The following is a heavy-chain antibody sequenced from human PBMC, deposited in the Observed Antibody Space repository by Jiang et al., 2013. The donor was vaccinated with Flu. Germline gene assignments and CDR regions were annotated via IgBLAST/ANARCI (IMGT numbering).Heavy chain of an antibody. CDR3: ARDWAPGITTQDTYWYYYYMDV. J-gene: IGHJ6*03. CDR1: GFTFSSYS. Sequence: VQLVESGGGLVKPGGSLRLSCAASGFTFSSYSMNWVRQAPGKGLEWVSSISSSSSYIYYADSVKGRFTISRDNAKNSLYLQMNSLRAEDTAVYYCARDWAPGITTQDTYWYYYYMDVWGKGTTVTVSS. CDR2: ISSSSSYI. D-gene: IGHD3-3*01. V-gene: IGHV3-21*01.